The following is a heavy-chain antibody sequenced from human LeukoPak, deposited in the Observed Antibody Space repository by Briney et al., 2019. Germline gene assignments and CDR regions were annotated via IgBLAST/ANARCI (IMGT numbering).Heavy chain of an antibody. CDR3: AKGDYGDYHRPFQH. V-gene: IGHV3-11*01. CDR2: ISSSGSTI. J-gene: IGHJ1*01. CDR1: GFTFSDYY. D-gene: IGHD4-17*01. Sequence: GGSLRLSCAASGFTFSDYYMSWIRQAPGKGLEWVSYISSSGSTIYYADSVKGRFTISRDNSKNTLYLQMNSLRAEDTAVYYCAKGDYGDYHRPFQHWGQGTLVTVSS.